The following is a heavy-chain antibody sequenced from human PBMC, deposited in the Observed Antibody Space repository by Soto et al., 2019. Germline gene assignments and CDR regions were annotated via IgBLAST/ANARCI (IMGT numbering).Heavy chain of an antibody. D-gene: IGHD2-15*01. Sequence: ASVKVSCKASGYTFTSYGISWVRQAPGQGLDWMGWISAYNGNTKYAQDLQGRVTMTTDTSTSTAYMELRSLRSDDTAVYYCARFSGGSYNTYYFYYGMDVWGQGTTVTVSS. J-gene: IGHJ6*02. V-gene: IGHV1-18*01. CDR1: GYTFTSYG. CDR2: ISAYNGNT. CDR3: ARFSGGSYNTYYFYYGMDV.